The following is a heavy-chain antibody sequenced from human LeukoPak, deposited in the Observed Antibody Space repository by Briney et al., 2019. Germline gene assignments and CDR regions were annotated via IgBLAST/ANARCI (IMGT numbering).Heavy chain of an antibody. CDR2: IKQDGSEK. J-gene: IGHJ4*02. Sequence: PGGSLRLSCAASGFTFSSYWMSWVRQAPGKGLEWVANIKQDGSEKYYVDSVKGRFTISRDNAKNSLYLQMNSLRAEDTAVYYCAREKYYYDSSGYNYYVDYWGQGTLVTVSS. CDR1: GFTFSSYW. D-gene: IGHD3-22*01. CDR3: AREKYYYDSSGYNYYVDY. V-gene: IGHV3-7*01.